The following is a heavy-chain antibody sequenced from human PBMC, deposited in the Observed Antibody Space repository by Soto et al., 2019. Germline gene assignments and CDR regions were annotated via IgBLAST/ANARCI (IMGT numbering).Heavy chain of an antibody. CDR2: FDPEDGET. CDR1: GYTLTELS. V-gene: IGHV1-24*01. CDR3: ATAEWYSSSSTWFDP. J-gene: IGHJ5*02. Sequence: APVKVSCKVSGYTLTELSMHWVRQAPGKGLEWMGGFDPEDGETIYSQKFQGRVTMTEDTSTDTAYMELSSLRSEDTAVYYCATAEWYSSSSTWFDPWGQGTLVTVSS. D-gene: IGHD6-6*01.